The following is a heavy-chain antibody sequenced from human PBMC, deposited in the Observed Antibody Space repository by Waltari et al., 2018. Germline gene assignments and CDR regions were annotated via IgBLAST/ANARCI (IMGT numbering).Heavy chain of an antibody. CDR2: ITSDNGNT. CDR1: GYTFSSYT. Sequence: QVQLVQSGAEVKKPGASVKVSCKASGYTFSSYTMNWVRQAPGQRLEWMGWITSDNGNTKYSQKFQGRVTITRDTSASTAYMALSSLRSEDTAVYYCARGSLWWLGYCTSTSCYAGQTAAREYYGMDVWGQGTTVTVSS. D-gene: IGHD2-2*01. CDR3: ARGSLWWLGYCTSTSCYAGQTAAREYYGMDV. V-gene: IGHV1-3*01. J-gene: IGHJ6*02.